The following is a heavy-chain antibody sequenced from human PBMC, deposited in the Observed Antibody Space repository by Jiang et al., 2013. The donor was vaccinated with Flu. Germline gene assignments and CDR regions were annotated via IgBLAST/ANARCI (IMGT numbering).Heavy chain of an antibody. D-gene: IGHD3-22*01. CDR2: ISGTGGST. J-gene: IGHJ5*01. Sequence: VQLLESGGGLVQPGGSLRLSCAASGFRFSGYAMSWVRQAPGKGLEWVSCISGTGGSTYYTDSVKGRFTISRDNSKNMLYLHMNSLGVEDTAVYYCAQAPTYYYDTSDSNNWFDSVGQGTLVTVSS. V-gene: IGHV3-23*01. CDR1: GFRFSGYA. CDR3: AQAPTYYYDTSDSNNWFDS.